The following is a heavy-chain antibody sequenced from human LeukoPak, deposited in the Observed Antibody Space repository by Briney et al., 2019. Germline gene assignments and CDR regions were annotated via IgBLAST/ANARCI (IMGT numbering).Heavy chain of an antibody. CDR3: ARVLYSGSYPWGY. CDR2: INPNSGGT. CDR1: GYTFTGYY. V-gene: IGHV1-2*02. D-gene: IGHD1-26*01. J-gene: IGHJ4*02. Sequence: ASVKVSCKASGYTFTGYYLHWVRQAPGQGLEWMGGINPNSGGTNYAQNFQGRVTMTRDTSISTAYMELSSLRSDDTAVYYCARVLYSGSYPWGYWGQGTLVTVSS.